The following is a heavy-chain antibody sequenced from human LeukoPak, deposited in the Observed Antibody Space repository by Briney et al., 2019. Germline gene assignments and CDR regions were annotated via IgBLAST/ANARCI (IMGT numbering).Heavy chain of an antibody. D-gene: IGHD2-15*01. CDR3: ARSGGNYGGAFDI. CDR1: GFTFSVYN. V-gene: IGHV3-48*01. CDR2: ISSPSSTI. Sequence: PGGSLRLSCAASGFTFSVYNMIWVRQAPGKRLEWISYISSPSSTIYYADSVKGRFTISRDNAKNSLYLQMNSLRAEDTAVYYCARSGGNYGGAFDIWGQGTMVTVSS. J-gene: IGHJ3*02.